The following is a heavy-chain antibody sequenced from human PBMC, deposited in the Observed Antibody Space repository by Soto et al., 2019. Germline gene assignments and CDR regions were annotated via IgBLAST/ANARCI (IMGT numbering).Heavy chain of an antibody. D-gene: IGHD5-12*01. CDR3: HGYRY. J-gene: IGHJ4*02. CDR1: GFTVSSTNY. CDR2: IYSGGTT. V-gene: IGHV3-53*01. Sequence: EVPVVESGGGLIQPGGSLRLSCVVSGFTVSSTNYMSWVRRAPGKGLEWVSVIYSGGTTFYAESVKGRFTIARDNSKNTLYLQMNPVRAEDTAVYYCHGYRYWGQGTLVTVSS.